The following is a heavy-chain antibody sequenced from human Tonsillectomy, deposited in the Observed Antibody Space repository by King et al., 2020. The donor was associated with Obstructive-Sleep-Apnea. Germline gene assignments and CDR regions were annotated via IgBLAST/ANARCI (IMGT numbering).Heavy chain of an antibody. CDR1: GGSISSGGYY. CDR3: ARDPNPYYYGSGSRNDAFDI. V-gene: IGHV4-31*03. CDR2: IYYSGST. J-gene: IGHJ3*02. D-gene: IGHD3-10*01. Sequence: VPLQESGPGLVKPSQTLSLTCTVSGGSISSGGYYWSWIRQHPGKGLEWIGYIYYSGSTYYNPSLKSRVTISVDTSKNQFSLKLSSVTAADTAVYYCARDPNPYYYGSGSRNDAFDIWGQGTMVTVSS.